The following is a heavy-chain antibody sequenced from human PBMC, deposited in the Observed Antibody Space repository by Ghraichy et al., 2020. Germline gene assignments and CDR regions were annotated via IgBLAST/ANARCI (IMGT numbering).Heavy chain of an antibody. CDR3: ARDLVTTQALIFYYYGMDV. J-gene: IGHJ6*02. Sequence: SQTLSLTCTVSGGSISSYYWSWIRQPAGKGLEWIGRIYTSGSTNYNPSLKSRVTMSVDTSKNQFSLKLSSVTAADTAVYYCARDLVTTQALIFYYYGMDVWGQGTTVTVSS. CDR2: IYTSGST. CDR1: GGSISSYY. D-gene: IGHD4-17*01. V-gene: IGHV4-4*07.